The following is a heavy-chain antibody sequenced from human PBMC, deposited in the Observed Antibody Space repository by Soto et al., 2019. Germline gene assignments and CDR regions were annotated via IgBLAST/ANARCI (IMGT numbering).Heavy chain of an antibody. J-gene: IGHJ3*02. CDR3: ARGDDDFWSGPDAFDI. Sequence: GGSLRLSCAASGFTFSSYAMHWVRQAPGKGLEWVAVISYDGSNKYYADSVKGRFTISRDNSKNTLYLQMNSLRAEDTAVYYCARGDDDFWSGPDAFDIWGQGTMVTVSS. D-gene: IGHD3-3*01. CDR1: GFTFSSYA. CDR2: ISYDGSNK. V-gene: IGHV3-30-3*01.